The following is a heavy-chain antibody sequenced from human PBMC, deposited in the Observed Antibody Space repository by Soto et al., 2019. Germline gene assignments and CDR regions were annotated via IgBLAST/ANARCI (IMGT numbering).Heavy chain of an antibody. V-gene: IGHV1-3*01. J-gene: IGHJ5*02. CDR3: ARARAYCSGGSCYWFDP. CDR2: INAGNGNT. CDR1: GHTFTSYA. Sequence: ASVKVSCKASGHTFTSYAMHWVRQAPGQRLEWMGWINAGNGNTKYSQKFQGRVTITRDTSASTAYMELSSLRSEDTAVYYCARARAYCSGGSCYWFDPWGQGTLVTGSS. D-gene: IGHD2-15*01.